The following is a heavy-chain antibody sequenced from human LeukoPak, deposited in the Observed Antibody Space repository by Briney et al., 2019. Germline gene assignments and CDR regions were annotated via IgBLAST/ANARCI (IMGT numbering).Heavy chain of an antibody. CDR2: IKQDGSEK. V-gene: IGHV3-7*01. CDR3: ARLYDFSSGYYQDY. J-gene: IGHJ4*02. CDR1: GFTYSRYW. Sequence: SGGSLRLSCAASGFTYSRYWMSWVRQAPGKGLEWVPNIKQDGSEKYYMDSLKGRFTISRDNAKNSLFLQMNSLRAEDTAVYYCARLYDFSSGYYQDYWGQGTPVTVSS. D-gene: IGHD3-3*01.